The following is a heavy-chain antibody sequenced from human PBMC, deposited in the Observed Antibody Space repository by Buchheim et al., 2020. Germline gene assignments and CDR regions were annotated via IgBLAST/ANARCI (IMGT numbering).Heavy chain of an antibody. CDR2: IYDSGSP. CDR1: GGSITSGGYS. V-gene: IGHV4-30-2*01. Sequence: QLQLQESGSGLVRPSQTLSLTCAVSGGSITSGGYSWSWIRQPPGKGLEWIGYIYDSGSPFYTPSLKSRINISVDRSKNQFSLKLSSVTAADTAVYYCARYGSWFDPWGQGTL. J-gene: IGHJ5*02. CDR3: ARYGSWFDP. D-gene: IGHD1-14*01.